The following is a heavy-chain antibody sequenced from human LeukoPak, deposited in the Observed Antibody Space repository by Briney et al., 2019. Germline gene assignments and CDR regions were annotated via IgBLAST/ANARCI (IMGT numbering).Heavy chain of an antibody. CDR1: GFTFNNHW. Sequence: GGSLRLSCAASGFTFNNHWMSWVRQAPGKGLEWVAVISYDGSNKYYADSVKGRFTISRDNSKNTLYLQMNSLRAEDTAVYYCAKEEGDSYGIDYWGQGTLVTVSS. J-gene: IGHJ4*02. V-gene: IGHV3-30*18. CDR3: AKEEGDSYGIDY. D-gene: IGHD5-18*01. CDR2: ISYDGSNK.